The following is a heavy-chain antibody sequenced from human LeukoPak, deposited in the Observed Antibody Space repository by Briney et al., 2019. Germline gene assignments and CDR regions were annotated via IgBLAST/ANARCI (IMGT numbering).Heavy chain of an antibody. CDR3: VRVVTRVIFDY. CDR2: IKSKAYGGTT. V-gene: IGHV3-49*04. J-gene: IGHJ4*02. D-gene: IGHD5-18*01. Sequence: GGSLRLSCTASGFTFGDYAMSWVRQAPGKGLEWVGFIKSKAYGGTTEYAASVKGRFTISRDDSKSIAYLQMNSLKTEDTAVYYCVRVVTRVIFDYWGQGTLVTVSS. CDR1: GFTFGDYA.